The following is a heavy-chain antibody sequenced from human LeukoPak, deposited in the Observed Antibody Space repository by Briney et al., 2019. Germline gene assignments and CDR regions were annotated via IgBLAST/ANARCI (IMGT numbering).Heavy chain of an antibody. Sequence: PGGSLRLSCAASGFTFSSYSMNWVRQAPGKGLEGGTSISSSSSQIYYADSVKGRFTISRDNAKNSLYLQMNSLRAEDTAVYYCARVATITGTVDYWGQGTLVTVSS. V-gene: IGHV3-21*01. D-gene: IGHD1-20*01. CDR2: ISSSSSQI. CDR3: ARVATITGTVDY. J-gene: IGHJ4*02. CDR1: GFTFSSYS.